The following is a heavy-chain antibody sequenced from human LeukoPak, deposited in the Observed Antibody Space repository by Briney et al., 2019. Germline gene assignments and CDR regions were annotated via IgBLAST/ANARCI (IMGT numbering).Heavy chain of an antibody. V-gene: IGHV1-2*02. CDR3: ARDQGYCGGDCYIRACCGYFDY. Sequence: ASVKVSCKVSGYTFTDYYIHWVRQAPGQGLEWMGWTSPKGAGTMSAQKFQGRITMTRDTSTSTVYMELSSLRSEDTAVYYCARDQGYCGGDCYIRACCGYFDYWGQGTLVTVSS. CDR1: GYTFTDYY. CDR2: TSPKGAGT. J-gene: IGHJ4*02. D-gene: IGHD2-21*02.